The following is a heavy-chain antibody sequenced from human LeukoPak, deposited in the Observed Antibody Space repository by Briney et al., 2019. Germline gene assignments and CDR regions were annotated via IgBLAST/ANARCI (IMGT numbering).Heavy chain of an antibody. J-gene: IGHJ4*02. Sequence: GGSLRLFCAASGFTFSSYSMNWVRQAPGKGLEWVSSISSSSSYIYYADSVKGRFTISRDNAKNSLYLQMNSLRAEDTAVYYCARARVAGEGAFDYWGQGTLVTASS. D-gene: IGHD3-3*01. CDR2: ISSSSSYI. V-gene: IGHV3-21*01. CDR3: ARARVAGEGAFDY. CDR1: GFTFSSYS.